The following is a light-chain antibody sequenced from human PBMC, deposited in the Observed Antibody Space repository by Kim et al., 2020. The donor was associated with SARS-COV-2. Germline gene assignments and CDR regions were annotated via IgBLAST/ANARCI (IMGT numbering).Light chain of an antibody. Sequence: SPGERAAPSCRASQNIGSSFIAWYRQKPGQAPRLLIYRASSRATGVPDRFSGTGSGTDFSLTISRLEPDDFAVYYCQQYYSSPLTFGGGTTVDIK. V-gene: IGKV3-20*01. J-gene: IGKJ3*01. CDR2: RAS. CDR3: QQYYSSPLT. CDR1: QNIGSSF.